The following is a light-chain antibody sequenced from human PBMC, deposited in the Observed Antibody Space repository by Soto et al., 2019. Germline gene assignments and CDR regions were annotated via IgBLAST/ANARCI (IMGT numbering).Light chain of an antibody. J-gene: IGLJ1*01. CDR3: TSYTSSTTLDV. CDR2: EVS. CDR1: SGDVGGYNY. V-gene: IGLV2-14*01. Sequence: QSALTQPASVSGSPGQSITISCTGTSGDVGGYNYVSWYQQHPGKAPKLMIYEVSNRPSGVSNRFSGSKSGHTASLTISGPQSEDEADYFCTSYTSSTTLDVFGTGTKVTVL.